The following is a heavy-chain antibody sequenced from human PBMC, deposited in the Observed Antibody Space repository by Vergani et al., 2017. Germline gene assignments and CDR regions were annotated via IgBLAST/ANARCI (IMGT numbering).Heavy chain of an antibody. V-gene: IGHV3-23*01. CDR3: TRDRLDDSYAYFDY. Sequence: EVQLSETGGGVVQPGGSLTVSCAASGFVFSTHAMNWVRQAPGKGLEWVSGIGGTGRKTYYADSVKGRFTISRDNSKSIAYLQMSSLKAEDTAVYYCTRDRLDDSYAYFDYWGQGTLVTVSP. CDR1: GFVFSTHA. D-gene: IGHD3-16*01. CDR2: IGGTGRKT. J-gene: IGHJ4*02.